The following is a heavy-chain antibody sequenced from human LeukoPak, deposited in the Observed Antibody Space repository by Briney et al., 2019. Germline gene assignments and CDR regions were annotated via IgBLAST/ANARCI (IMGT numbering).Heavy chain of an antibody. J-gene: IGHJ5*02. CDR2: IIPIFGTA. CDR3: ARSGDSSGYYQT. CDR1: GYTFTSYG. D-gene: IGHD3-22*01. Sequence: SVKVSCKASGYTFTSYGISWVRQAPGQGLEWMGGIIPIFGTANYAQKFQGRVTITADEFTSTAYMELSSLRSEDTAVYYCARSGDSSGYYQTWGQGTLVTVSS. V-gene: IGHV1-69*13.